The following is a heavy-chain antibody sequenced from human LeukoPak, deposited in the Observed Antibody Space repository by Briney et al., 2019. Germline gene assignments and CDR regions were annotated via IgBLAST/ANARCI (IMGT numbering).Heavy chain of an antibody. J-gene: IGHJ5*02. CDR3: AREKVGYYDSSGRGWFDP. CDR1: GFSISSGYY. D-gene: IGHD3-22*01. V-gene: IGHV4-38-2*02. CDR2: IFHTGST. Sequence: SETLSLTCTVSGFSISSGYYWGWIRQPPGKGLEWIGSIFHTGSTYYNPSLKSRVTISVDTSKNQFSLKLTSVTAADTAMYYCAREKVGYYDSSGRGWFDPWGQGTLVTVSS.